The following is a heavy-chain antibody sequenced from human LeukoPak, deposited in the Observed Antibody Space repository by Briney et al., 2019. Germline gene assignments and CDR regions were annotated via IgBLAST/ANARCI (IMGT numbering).Heavy chain of an antibody. J-gene: IGHJ3*02. CDR3: ASSTYQLPRPYAFDI. V-gene: IGHV4-38-2*02. CDR1: GYSISSGYY. D-gene: IGHD2-2*01. Sequence: SETLSLTCTVSGYSISSGYYWGWSRQAPGKGVEGIGSIFLSGSTYYTPSLQSPVPISVATSKNQFSLKLTSVTAADPAVYYCASSTYQLPRPYAFDIWGQGTMVTVSS. CDR2: IFLSGST.